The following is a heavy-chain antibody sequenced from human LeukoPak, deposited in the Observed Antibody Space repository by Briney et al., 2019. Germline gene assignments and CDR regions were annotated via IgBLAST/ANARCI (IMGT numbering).Heavy chain of an antibody. CDR3: AKDPYMDV. V-gene: IGHV3-9*01. Sequence: GRSLRLSCAASGFSFADATMHWVRQVPGKGLEWVSGINWNSGTMGYADSVKGRFTVSRDNAKNSLYLQMNSLKTEDTALYYCAKDPYMDVWGKGTAVTVSS. CDR1: GFSFADAT. J-gene: IGHJ6*03. CDR2: INWNSGTM.